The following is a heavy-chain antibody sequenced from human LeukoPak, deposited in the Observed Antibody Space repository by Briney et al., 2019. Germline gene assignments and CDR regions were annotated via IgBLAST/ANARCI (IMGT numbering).Heavy chain of an antibody. Sequence: PGGSLRLSCAASGFTFSSYAMSWVRQAPGKGLEWVSAISGSGGSTYYADSVKGRFTISRDNSKNTLYLQMNSLRAEDTAVYYCAKLPLDLTMVRGVNYFDYWGQGTLVTVSS. D-gene: IGHD3-10*01. CDR3: AKLPLDLTMVRGVNYFDY. V-gene: IGHV3-23*01. CDR1: GFTFSSYA. J-gene: IGHJ4*02. CDR2: ISGSGGST.